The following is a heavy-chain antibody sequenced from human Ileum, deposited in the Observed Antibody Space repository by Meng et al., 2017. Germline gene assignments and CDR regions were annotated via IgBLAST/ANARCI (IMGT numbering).Heavy chain of an antibody. J-gene: IGHJ4*02. V-gene: IGHV4-39*07. D-gene: IGHD2-2*01. CDR2: VYYTGTT. Sequence: QVPLEESGPGLLKSSETLSLTCTVSGDSISSGTSYYWGWIRQSPGKGLEWIANVYYTGTTYYNPSLKSRATISVDTSMNQFSLRLHSVTAADTAVYYCATAGMSESYQFRYFYYWGQGALVTVSS. CDR1: GDSISSGTSYY. CDR3: ATAGMSESYQFRYFYY.